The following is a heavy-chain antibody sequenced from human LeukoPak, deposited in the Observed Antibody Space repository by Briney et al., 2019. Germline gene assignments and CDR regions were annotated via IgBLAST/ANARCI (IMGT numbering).Heavy chain of an antibody. CDR2: IYPGDSDT. CDR1: GYSFTSYW. D-gene: IGHD2-15*01. J-gene: IGHJ5*02. Sequence: GESPKISCKGSGYSFTSYWIGWVRQMPGKGLEWMGIIYPGDSDTRYSPSFQGRVTISADKSISTAYLQWSSLKASDTAMYYCARLVVVAASWFDPWGQGTLVTVSS. CDR3: ARLVVVAASWFDP. V-gene: IGHV5-51*01.